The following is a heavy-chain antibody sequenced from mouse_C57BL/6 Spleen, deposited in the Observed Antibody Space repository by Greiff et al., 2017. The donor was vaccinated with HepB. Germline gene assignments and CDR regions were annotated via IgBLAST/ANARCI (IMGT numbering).Heavy chain of an antibody. CDR1: GYAFTNYL. D-gene: IGHD1-1*01. CDR2: INPGSGGT. V-gene: IGHV1-54*01. J-gene: IGHJ2*01. Sequence: VQRVESGAELVRPGTSVKVSCKASGYAFTNYLIEWVKQRPGQGLEWIGVINPGSGGTNYNEKFKGKATLTADKSSSTAYMQLSSLTSEDSAVYFCARTYYYGSSSFYFDYWGQGTTLTVSS. CDR3: ARTYYYGSSSFYFDY.